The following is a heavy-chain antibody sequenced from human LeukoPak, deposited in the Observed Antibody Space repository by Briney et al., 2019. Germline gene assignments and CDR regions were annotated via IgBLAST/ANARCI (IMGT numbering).Heavy chain of an antibody. CDR1: GYTFTGYD. J-gene: IGHJ3*02. V-gene: IGHV1-8*03. CDR2: MNPNSGNT. D-gene: IGHD3-16*01. Sequence: ASVKVFCTASGYTFTGYDINWVRQATGQGIEWVGWMNPNSGNTGYAQKFQGRVTITRNTSISTAYMELSSLRSEDSAVLYCALYGLLGDAFDIWGQGTMVTVSP. CDR3: ALYGLLGDAFDI.